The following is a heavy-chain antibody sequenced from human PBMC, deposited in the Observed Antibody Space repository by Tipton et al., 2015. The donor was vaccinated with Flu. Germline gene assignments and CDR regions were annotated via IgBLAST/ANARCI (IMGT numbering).Heavy chain of an antibody. V-gene: IGHV4-39*07. D-gene: IGHD3-10*01. CDR1: GASISSESYY. CDR3: ARVGAVTMVRGFAFDAFDI. J-gene: IGHJ3*02. CDR2: IYHSGST. Sequence: TLSLTCTVSGASISSESYYWGWIRQPPGKGLEWIGNIYHSGSTNYNPSLKSRVTISLDKSKNQFSLNLSSVTAADTAVYYWARVGAVTMVRGFAFDAFDIWGLGTMVAVSS.